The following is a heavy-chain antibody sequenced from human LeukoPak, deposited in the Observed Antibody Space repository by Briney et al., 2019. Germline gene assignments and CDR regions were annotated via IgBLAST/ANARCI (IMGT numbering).Heavy chain of an antibody. CDR3: ASDKGYSNNYFDY. CDR1: GGSISTTGYY. CDR2: IYYSGST. D-gene: IGHD6-13*01. J-gene: IGHJ4*02. Sequence: SETLSLTCTVSGGSISTTGYYWAWIRQPPGKGLQWIASIYYSGSTYYNSSLRSRVTISVDTSKNQFSLKLSSMTAADTAVYYCASDKGYSNNYFDYWGQGTLVTVSS. V-gene: IGHV4-39*02.